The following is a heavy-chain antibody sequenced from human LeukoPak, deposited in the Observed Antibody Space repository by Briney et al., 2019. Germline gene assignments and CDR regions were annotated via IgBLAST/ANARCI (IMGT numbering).Heavy chain of an antibody. Sequence: GGSLRLSCAVSGFTFSSYGMHWVRQAPGKGLEWVAVIWYDGSNKYYADSVKGRFTISRDNSKNTLYLQMNSLRAEDTAVYYCARDHGIAVAGNRYDYWGQGTLVTVSS. D-gene: IGHD6-19*01. CDR3: ARDHGIAVAGNRYDY. V-gene: IGHV3-33*01. J-gene: IGHJ4*02. CDR2: IWYDGSNK. CDR1: GFTFSSYG.